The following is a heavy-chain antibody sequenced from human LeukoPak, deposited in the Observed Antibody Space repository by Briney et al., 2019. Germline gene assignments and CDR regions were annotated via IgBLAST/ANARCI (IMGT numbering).Heavy chain of an antibody. CDR2: IIPIFGTA. V-gene: IGHV1-69*13. J-gene: IGHJ6*03. CDR3: AREQRSYYLGYYYYMDV. D-gene: IGHD1-26*01. CDR1: GGTFSSYA. Sequence: ASVKVSFKASGGTFSSYAISWVRQAPGQGLEWMGGIIPIFGTANYAQKFQGRVTITADESTSTAYMELSSLRSEDTAVYYCAREQRSYYLGYYYYMDVWGKGTTVTISS.